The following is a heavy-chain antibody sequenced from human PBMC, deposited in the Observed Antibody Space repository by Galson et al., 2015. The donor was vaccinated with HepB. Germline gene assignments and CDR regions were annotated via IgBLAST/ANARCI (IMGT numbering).Heavy chain of an antibody. CDR1: GYTFTSYG. D-gene: IGHD2-15*01. CDR3: ARGVVVAATHSYYYYYGMDV. V-gene: IGHV1-18*04. J-gene: IGHJ6*02. Sequence: SVKVSCKASGYTFTSYGISWVRQAPGQGLEWMGWISAYNGNTNYAQKLQGRVTMTTDTSTSTAYMELRSLRSDDTAVYYCARGVVVAATHSYYYYYGMDVWGQGTTVTVYS. CDR2: ISAYNGNT.